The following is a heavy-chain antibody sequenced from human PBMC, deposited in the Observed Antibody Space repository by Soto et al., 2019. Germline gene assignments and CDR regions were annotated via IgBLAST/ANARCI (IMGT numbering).Heavy chain of an antibody. CDR2: TYYRSRWYN. CDR1: GDSVSSNSAA. D-gene: IGHD2-2*01. V-gene: IGHV6-1*01. CDR3: VGPPSLQLYYIGV. Sequence: SQTLSLTGAISGDSVSSNSAAWNWIRQSPSRGLEWLGRTYYRSRWYNDYAVSVKSRITVNPDTSKNQFSLHLNSVTPEDTVLYSCVGPPSLQLYYIGVWDKGTPVPGS. J-gene: IGHJ6*03.